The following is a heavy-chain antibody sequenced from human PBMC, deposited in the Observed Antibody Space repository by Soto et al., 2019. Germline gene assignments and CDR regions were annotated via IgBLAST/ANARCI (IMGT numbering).Heavy chain of an antibody. J-gene: IGHJ3*02. CDR2: ISAYNGNT. D-gene: IGHD2-21*02. CDR1: GYTFTSYG. Sequence: GASVKVSCKASGYTFTSYGISCVRQAPGQGLEWMGWISAYNGNTNYAQKLQGRVTMTTDTSTSTAYMELRSLRSDDTAVYYCARDTHIVVVTADTYDAFDIWGQGTMVTVSS. V-gene: IGHV1-18*01. CDR3: ARDTHIVVVTADTYDAFDI.